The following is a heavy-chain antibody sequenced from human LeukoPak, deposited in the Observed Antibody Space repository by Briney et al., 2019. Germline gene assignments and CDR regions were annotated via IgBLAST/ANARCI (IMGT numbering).Heavy chain of an antibody. V-gene: IGHV1-18*01. J-gene: IGHJ4*02. D-gene: IGHD4-17*01. Sequence: ASVKVSCKASGYTFTSYGISAVRQAPGQGLEWMGWICAYNGNTNYAQKLRGRVTLTTDTSTSTAYIERRSLRSDDTAVYYCARDSGYGDYGFDYWGQGTLVTVSS. CDR3: ARDSGYGDYGFDY. CDR2: ICAYNGNT. CDR1: GYTFTSYG.